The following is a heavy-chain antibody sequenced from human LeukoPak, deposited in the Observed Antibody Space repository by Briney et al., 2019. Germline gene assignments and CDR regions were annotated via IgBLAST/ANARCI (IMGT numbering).Heavy chain of an antibody. D-gene: IGHD1-1*01. CDR1: GFIFSDYG. V-gene: IGHV3-30*18. J-gene: IGHJ6*04. Sequence: GGSLRLSCVASGFIFSDYGIQWVRQAPGKGLEWVAVIAYDGNNTYYGDSVRGRFTISRGNSKKMVYLEMNSRRVEDTAVYYCAKTGMLRRVGYLDVWGKGTAVIVSS. CDR3: AKTGMLRRVGYLDV. CDR2: IAYDGNNT.